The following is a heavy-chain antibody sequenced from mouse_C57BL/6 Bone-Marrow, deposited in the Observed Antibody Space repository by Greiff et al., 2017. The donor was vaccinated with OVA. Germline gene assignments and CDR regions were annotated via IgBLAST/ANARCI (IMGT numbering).Heavy chain of an antibody. V-gene: IGHV1-82*01. J-gene: IGHJ4*01. CDR2: IYPGDGDT. CDR3: ARSYWGAMDY. CDR1: GYAFSSSW. D-gene: IGHD4-1*01. Sequence: QVQLQQSGPELVKPGASVKISCKASGYAFSSSWMNWVKQRPGKGLEWIGRIYPGDGDTNYNGKFKGKATLTADKSSSTAYMQLSSLTSEDSAVYFCARSYWGAMDYWGQGTSVTVSS.